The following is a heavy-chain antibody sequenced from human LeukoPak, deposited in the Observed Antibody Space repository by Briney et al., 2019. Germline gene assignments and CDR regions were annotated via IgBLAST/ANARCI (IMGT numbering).Heavy chain of an antibody. Sequence: PGGSLRLSCAASGFTFSDYYTSWIRQAPEKGLEWVSYISSSGSTIYYADSVKGRFTISRDNAKNSLYLQMNSLRAEDTAVYYCARDPRSPYYYDSSGYYLFDYWGQGTLVTVSS. CDR3: ARDPRSPYYYDSSGYYLFDY. CDR2: ISSSGSTI. J-gene: IGHJ4*02. V-gene: IGHV3-11*01. CDR1: GFTFSDYY. D-gene: IGHD3-22*01.